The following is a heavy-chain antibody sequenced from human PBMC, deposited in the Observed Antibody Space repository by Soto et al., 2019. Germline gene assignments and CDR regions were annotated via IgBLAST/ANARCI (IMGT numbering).Heavy chain of an antibody. V-gene: IGHV3-30*18. J-gene: IGHJ6*02. Sequence: WGSLRLSCAASGFTFSSYVRHWVRQDPGKGLEWVAVISYDGSNKYYADSVKGRFTISRDNSKNTLYLQMNSLRAEDTAVYYCAKDLGITIFGVVIGMDVWGQGTTVTVS. CDR2: ISYDGSNK. CDR1: GFTFSSYV. D-gene: IGHD3-3*01. CDR3: AKDLGITIFGVVIGMDV.